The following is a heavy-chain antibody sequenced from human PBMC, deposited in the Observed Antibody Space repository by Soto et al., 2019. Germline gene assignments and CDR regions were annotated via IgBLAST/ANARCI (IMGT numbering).Heavy chain of an antibody. D-gene: IGHD3-22*01. Sequence: GESLKISCAASGFTFSSNDMNWVRQAPGKGLEWVSLIYSSGSTSYADSVKGRFTISRDNSKNTLYLQMSSLRAEDTAVYYCATRPLLPGAPWGQGTMVTVSS. CDR2: IYSSGST. J-gene: IGHJ3*01. CDR1: GFTFSSND. CDR3: ATRPLLPGAP. V-gene: IGHV3-53*01.